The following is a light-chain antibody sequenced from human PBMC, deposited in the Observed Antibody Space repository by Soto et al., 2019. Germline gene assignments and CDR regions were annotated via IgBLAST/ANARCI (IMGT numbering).Light chain of an antibody. CDR2: VTS. Sequence: DIQMTQSPSSLSASVGDRVTVTCRPSQNITKFLNWYQEKPGKAPKVLIYVTSNLENGVPSRFSGSGSGTEFTLTISSLQPEDFAPYYCQQTYTAPGTFGQGTRVEV. CDR3: QQTYTAPGT. J-gene: IGKJ1*01. V-gene: IGKV1-39*01. CDR1: QNITKF.